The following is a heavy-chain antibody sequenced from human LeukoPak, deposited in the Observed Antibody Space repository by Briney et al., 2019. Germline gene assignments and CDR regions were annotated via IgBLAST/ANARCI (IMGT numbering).Heavy chain of an antibody. Sequence: GGSLRLSCEASGFTFSNYWMSWVRQTPGKGLMWVSRITSGGSTTWYADSVKGRFTVSRDNAKNTLFLEMNSLRDEDTAVYYCAGDYIWGRLFWGQGTLVTVSS. CDR1: GFTFSNYW. CDR3: AGDYIWGRLF. CDR2: ITSGGSTT. D-gene: IGHD3-16*01. V-gene: IGHV3-74*01. J-gene: IGHJ4*01.